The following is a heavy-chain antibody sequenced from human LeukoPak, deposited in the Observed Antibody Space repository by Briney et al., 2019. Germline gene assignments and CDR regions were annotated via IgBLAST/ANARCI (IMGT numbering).Heavy chain of an antibody. CDR1: GFTFSSYA. CDR3: ARGPRILAAGSYYFDY. Sequence: GGSLRLSCAASGFTFSSYAMSWVRQAPGKGLEWVSAISGSGGSTYYADSVKGRFTISRDNSKNTLYLQMNSLRVEDTAVYYCARGPRILAAGSYYFDYWGQGSLVTVSS. J-gene: IGHJ4*02. D-gene: IGHD6-13*01. V-gene: IGHV3-23*01. CDR2: ISGSGGST.